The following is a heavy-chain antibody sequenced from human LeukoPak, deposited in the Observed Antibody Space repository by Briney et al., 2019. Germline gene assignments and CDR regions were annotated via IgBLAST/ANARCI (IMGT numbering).Heavy chain of an antibody. V-gene: IGHV3-64*04. J-gene: IGHJ6*02. CDR3: ARAPRGAAMVQAYYYYGMDV. D-gene: IGHD5-18*01. CDR2: ISSNGATT. CDR1: GFTFNRFY. Sequence: GGSLRLSCSASGFTFNRFYLHWVRQAPGKGLEFVSHISSNGATTYYADSVKGRFTISRDNSKNTLYLQMNSLRAEDTAVYYCARAPRGAAMVQAYYYYGMDVWGQGTTVTVSS.